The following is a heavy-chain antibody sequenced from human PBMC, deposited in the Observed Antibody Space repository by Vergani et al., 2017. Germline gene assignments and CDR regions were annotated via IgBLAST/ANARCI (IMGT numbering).Heavy chain of an antibody. CDR3: ASSWRLYYDFWSGYDY. V-gene: IGHV1-18*01. CDR1: GYTFTSYG. CDR2: ISAYNGNT. Sequence: QVQLVQSGAEVKKPGASVKVSCKASGYTFTSYGISWVRQAPGQGLELMGWISAYNGNTNYAQKLQGRVTMTTDTSTSTAYMELRRLRSDDTAVYYCASSWRLYYDFWSGYDYWGQGTLVTVSS. J-gene: IGHJ4*02. D-gene: IGHD3-3*01.